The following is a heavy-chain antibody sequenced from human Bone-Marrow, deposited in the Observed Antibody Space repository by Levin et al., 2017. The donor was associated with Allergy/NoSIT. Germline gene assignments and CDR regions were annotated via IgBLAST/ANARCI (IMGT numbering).Heavy chain of an antibody. CDR1: GFTFGSSA. J-gene: IGHJ6*02. CDR3: AKDQYPTSPSGGMDV. D-gene: IGHD1-26*01. V-gene: IGHV3-23*01. Sequence: PAASVKVSCAASGFTFGSSAMSWVRQAPGKGLEWVSGISGSGGDTYNADSVQGRFTISRDNSKSTLYLLMNSLRAEDTAIYYCAKDQYPTSPSGGMDVWGPGTTVTVS. CDR2: ISGSGGDT.